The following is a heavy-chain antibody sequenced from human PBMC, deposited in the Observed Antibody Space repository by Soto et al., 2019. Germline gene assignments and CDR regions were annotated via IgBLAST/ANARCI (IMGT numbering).Heavy chain of an antibody. CDR1: SGSISSNNW. V-gene: IGHV4-4*02. CDR2: IYHSGTT. D-gene: IGHD3-16*01. CDR3: ATGGSYCRPTGCLYWYLDL. Sequence: QVHLQESGPGLVKASGTLSLTCAVSSGSISSNNWWSWVRQLPGKGLEWIGEIYHSGTTNYNPSLKSRVTISVDTSKNQFSLNLNSVTAADTAVYYWATGGSYCRPTGCLYWYLDLWGRGTLVSVSS. J-gene: IGHJ2*01.